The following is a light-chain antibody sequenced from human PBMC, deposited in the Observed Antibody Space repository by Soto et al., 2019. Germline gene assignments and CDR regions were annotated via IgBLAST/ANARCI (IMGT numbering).Light chain of an antibody. V-gene: IGKV3-15*01. CDR2: GAS. CDR1: RSVRSN. J-gene: IGKJ1*01. CDR3: QQYNYWPGT. Sequence: EIVITQSPATLSVSPGERVTLSCKASRSVRSNLAWYQQKPGQAPRLLISGASTRATGITDRFSGSGSGTEFTLTINSLQAEDFAVYYCQQYNYWPGTFGQGNKVEIK.